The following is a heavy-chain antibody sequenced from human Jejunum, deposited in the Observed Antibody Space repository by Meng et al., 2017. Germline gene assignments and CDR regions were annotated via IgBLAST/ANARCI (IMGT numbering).Heavy chain of an antibody. CDR3: ARGVGDIRVGFDY. J-gene: IGHJ4*02. CDR1: GDSISSTNW. Sequence: QVYLQGAGPGLVKPSGTLSLTCEVSGDSISSTNWWDWLRQPPGKGLEWIGEIYHSGRTNFNPSLESRVTISVDESKNQFSLTLNSVTAADTAVYYCARGVGDIRVGFDYWGQGILVTVSS. D-gene: IGHD5-12*01. V-gene: IGHV4-4*02. CDR2: IYHSGRT.